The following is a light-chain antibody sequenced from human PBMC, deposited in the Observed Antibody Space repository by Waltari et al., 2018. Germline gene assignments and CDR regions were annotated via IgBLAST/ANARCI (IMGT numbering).Light chain of an antibody. CDR2: EVS. CDR3: SSYTSSSTYVV. V-gene: IGLV2-14*01. Sequence: SVSGSPGQSITISCTGTSSDVGGYNYVSWYQQHPGKAPKLMIYEVSNRPSGVSNRFSGSKSGNTASLTISGLQAEDEADYYCSSYTSSSTYVVFGGGTKLTVL. CDR1: SSDVGGYNY. J-gene: IGLJ2*01.